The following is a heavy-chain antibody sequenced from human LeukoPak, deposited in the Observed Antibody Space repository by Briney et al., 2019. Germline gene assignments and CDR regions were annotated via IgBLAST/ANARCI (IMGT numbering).Heavy chain of an antibody. V-gene: IGHV4-61*02. J-gene: IGHJ4*02. CDR1: GGSISSGSYY. D-gene: IGHD5-18*01. Sequence: SETLSLTCTVSGGSISSGSYYWSWIRQPAGKGLEWIGRIYTSGSTNYNPSLKSRVTISVDTSKNQFSLKLSSVTAADTAVYYCARGYSGIQLWLRENYSDYWGQGTLVTVSS. CDR2: IYTSGST. CDR3: ARGYSGIQLWLRENYSDY.